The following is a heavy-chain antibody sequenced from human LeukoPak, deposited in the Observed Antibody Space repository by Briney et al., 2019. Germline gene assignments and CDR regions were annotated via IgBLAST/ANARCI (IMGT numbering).Heavy chain of an antibody. CDR1: GGSFSGYY. J-gene: IGHJ4*02. CDR2: INHSGST. D-gene: IGHD3-9*01. V-gene: IGHV4-34*01. Sequence: PSETLSLTCAVYGGSFSGYYWSWIRQPPGKGLEWIGEINHSGSTNYNPSLKSRVTISVDTSKNQFSLKLSSVTAADTAVYYCAREPSYDILTGYPSDFDYWGQGTLVTVSS. CDR3: AREPSYDILTGYPSDFDY.